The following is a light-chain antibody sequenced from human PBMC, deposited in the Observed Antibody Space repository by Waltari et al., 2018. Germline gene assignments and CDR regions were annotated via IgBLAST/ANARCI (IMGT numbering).Light chain of an antibody. Sequence: EIVLTQSPGTLSLSPGERATLSCRASQSVTNDHFAWYQQKPGQAPRFLMYDASTRATGVPDRFSGSGSGTDFTLTISRVEPEDFEMYYCQQYGTPPHTFGGGTKVEF. J-gene: IGKJ4*01. CDR1: QSVTNDH. CDR2: DAS. V-gene: IGKV3-20*01. CDR3: QQYGTPPHT.